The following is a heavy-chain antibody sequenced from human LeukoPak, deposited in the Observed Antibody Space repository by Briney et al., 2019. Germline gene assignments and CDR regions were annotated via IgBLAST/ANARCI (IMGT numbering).Heavy chain of an antibody. J-gene: IGHJ4*02. V-gene: IGHV3-23*01. D-gene: IGHD3-16*02. Sequence: GASVKVSCKASGFTFNSYAMSWVRQAPGKGLEWVSAISDDGGGAYYTDSVKGRFTISRDNSKSTLYLQMSSLRAEDTAVYYCAKDGDYIWGSYRSNPNWGQGTLVTVSS. CDR2: ISDDGGGA. CDR3: AKDGDYIWGSYRSNPN. CDR1: GFTFNSYA.